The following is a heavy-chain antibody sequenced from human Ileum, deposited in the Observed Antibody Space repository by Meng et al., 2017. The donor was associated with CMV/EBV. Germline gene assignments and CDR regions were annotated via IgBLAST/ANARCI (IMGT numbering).Heavy chain of an antibody. CDR3: ARDLYCTNGVCSYYHYGTDV. CDR2: SSSTTGYK. D-gene: IGHD2-8*01. Sequence: GGSLRLSCAASGFTFSAYSMSWVRRAPGKGLEWVAYSSSTTGYKYYADSVKGRFTISRDNAKKLLYLQMNSLRAEDSAVYYCARDLYCTNGVCSYYHYGTDVWGQGTTVTVSS. V-gene: IGHV3-21*05. J-gene: IGHJ6*02. CDR1: GFTFSAYS.